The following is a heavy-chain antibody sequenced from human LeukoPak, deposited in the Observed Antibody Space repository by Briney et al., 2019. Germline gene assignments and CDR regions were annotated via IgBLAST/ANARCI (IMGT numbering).Heavy chain of an antibody. CDR2: ISWNSGSI. J-gene: IGHJ3*02. CDR1: GFPVSRNF. V-gene: IGHV3-9*01. Sequence: SLGPSFPASGFPVSRNFGSWGRQAPGKGLGGVSGISWNSGSIGYADSVKGRFTISRDNAKNSLYLQMNSLRAEDTALYYCAKDTAEIGGAGTEAFDIWGQGTMVTVSS. D-gene: IGHD3-10*01. CDR3: AKDTAEIGGAGTEAFDI.